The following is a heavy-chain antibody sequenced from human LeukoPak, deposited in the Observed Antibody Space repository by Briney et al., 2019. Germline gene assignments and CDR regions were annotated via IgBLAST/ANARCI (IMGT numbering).Heavy chain of an antibody. CDR3: ARHSFDWLYST. D-gene: IGHD3-9*01. V-gene: IGHV4-59*11. J-gene: IGHJ5*02. Sequence: SETLFLTCTVSGGPISGHYCSWIRQPPGRGLEWLGHIYGNGNTVYTPSLKSRVTISQGMSQNQISLKLTSVTAADTAVYYCARHSFDWLYSTWGQGTAVAVSS. CDR1: GGPISGHY. CDR2: IYGNGNT.